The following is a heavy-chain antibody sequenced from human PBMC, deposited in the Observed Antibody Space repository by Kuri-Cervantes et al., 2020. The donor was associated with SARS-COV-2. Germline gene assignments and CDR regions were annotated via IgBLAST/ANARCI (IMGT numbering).Heavy chain of an antibody. J-gene: IGHJ3*02. CDR3: ARATAGGELHAFDI. CDR1: GFTFSSYS. Sequence: SETLSLTCAASGFTFSSYSMNWVRQAPGKGLEWIGYIYYSGSTYYNPSLKSRVTISVDTSKNQFSLKLSSVTAADTAVYYCARATAGGELHAFDIWGQGTMVTVSS. D-gene: IGHD1-26*01. V-gene: IGHV4-59*08. CDR2: IYYSGST.